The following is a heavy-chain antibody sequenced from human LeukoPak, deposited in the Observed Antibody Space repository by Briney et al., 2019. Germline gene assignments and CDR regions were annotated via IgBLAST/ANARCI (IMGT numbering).Heavy chain of an antibody. CDR3: ARGRSTSCYSPSDY. CDR1: GFTFTTYS. V-gene: IGHV3-30-3*01. J-gene: IGHJ4*02. CDR2: VSSDGSNQ. D-gene: IGHD2-2*02. Sequence: QTGGSLRLSCAASGFTFTTYSMHWVRQAPGKGLEWVAAVSSDGSNQYYSDSVKGRFTFSRDNSNNTLYLQMDSLRPEDTAVYYCARGRSTSCYSPSDYWGQGTLVTVSS.